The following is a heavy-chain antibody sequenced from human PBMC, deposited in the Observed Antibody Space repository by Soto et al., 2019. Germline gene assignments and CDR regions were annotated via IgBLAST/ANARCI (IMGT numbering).Heavy chain of an antibody. CDR1: GITFWSRA. D-gene: IGHD3-10*01. CDR3: ARGSKESYPGSRIFDF. J-gene: IGHJ4*02. Sequence: EVQLLESGGDLVQPGGSLRLSCVVSGITFWSRAMSWVRQAPGEGLEWVSTITDSGGDTKYADSVRGRFTISRDNSKYTLYLQMTSLSAEDSAVYYCARGSKESYPGSRIFDFWGRGTLVTVSS. V-gene: IGHV3-23*01. CDR2: ITDSGGDT.